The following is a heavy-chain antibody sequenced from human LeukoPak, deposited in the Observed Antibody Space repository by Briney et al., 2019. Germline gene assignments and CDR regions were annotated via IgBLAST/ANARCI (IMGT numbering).Heavy chain of an antibody. CDR1: GFTFSSYS. CDR2: ISSSSSYI. J-gene: IGHJ6*02. CDR3: ARVTIFGVVTHSYYYGMDV. D-gene: IGHD3-3*01. Sequence: GGSLRLSGAASGFTFSSYSMNWVRQAPGKGLEWVSSISSSSSYIYYADSVKGRFTISRDNAKNSLYLQMNSLRAEDTAVYYCARVTIFGVVTHSYYYGMDVWGQGTTVTVSS. V-gene: IGHV3-21*01.